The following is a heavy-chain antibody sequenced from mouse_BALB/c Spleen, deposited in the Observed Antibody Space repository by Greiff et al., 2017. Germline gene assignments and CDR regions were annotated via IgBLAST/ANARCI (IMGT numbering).Heavy chain of an antibody. CDR2: IWAGGST. V-gene: IGHV2-9*02. CDR3: AREGDAFDY. J-gene: IGHJ2*01. D-gene: IGHD3-3*01. Sequence: QVQLKESGPGLVAPSQSLSITCTVSGFSLTSYGVHWVRQPPGKGLEWLGVIWAGGSTNYNSALMSRLSISKDNSKSQVFLKMNRLQTDDTAMYYCAREGDAFDYWGQGTTLTVSS. CDR1: GFSLTSYG.